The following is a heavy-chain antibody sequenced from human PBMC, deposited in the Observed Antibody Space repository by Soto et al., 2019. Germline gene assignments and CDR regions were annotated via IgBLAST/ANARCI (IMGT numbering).Heavy chain of an antibody. Sequence: GASVKVSCKASGGTFSSYAISWVRQAPGQGLEWKGGIIPIFGTANYAQKFQGRVTITADESTSTAYMELSSLRSEDTAVYYCARASSSWYLRFDYWGQGTLVTVSS. J-gene: IGHJ4*02. D-gene: IGHD6-13*01. CDR1: GGTFSSYA. V-gene: IGHV1-69*13. CDR2: IIPIFGTA. CDR3: ARASSSWYLRFDY.